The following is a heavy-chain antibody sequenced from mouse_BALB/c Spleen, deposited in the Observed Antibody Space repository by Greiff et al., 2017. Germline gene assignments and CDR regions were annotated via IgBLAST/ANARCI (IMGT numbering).Heavy chain of an antibody. J-gene: IGHJ1*01. D-gene: IGHD1-1*01. V-gene: IGHV5-6-5*01. CDR2: ISSGGST. CDR1: GFTFSSYA. CDR3: ARGRDYYESIGYFDV. Sequence: DVKLVESGGGLVKPGGSLKLSCAASGFTFSSYAMSWVRQTPEKRLEWVASISSGGSTYYTDSVKGRVTISRDNARNILYMQMNSLRSEDTAMYYCARGRDYYESIGYFDVWGAGTPVTVSS.